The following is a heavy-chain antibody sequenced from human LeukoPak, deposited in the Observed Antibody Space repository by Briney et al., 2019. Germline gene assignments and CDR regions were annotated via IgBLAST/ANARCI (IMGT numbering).Heavy chain of an antibody. CDR3: ARIRGYSSGWYEDY. D-gene: IGHD6-19*01. CDR2: IDWDDDK. Sequence: ESGPALVKPRQTLTLTCTFSGLSLSTSGMCVSWIRQPPGKALGWLALIDWDDDKYYSISLKNRLTISKDPSKTQVVLTMTNRDPVDIATYYCARIRGYSSGWYEDYWGQGTLVTVSS. J-gene: IGHJ4*02. V-gene: IGHV2-70*01. CDR1: GLSLSTSGMC.